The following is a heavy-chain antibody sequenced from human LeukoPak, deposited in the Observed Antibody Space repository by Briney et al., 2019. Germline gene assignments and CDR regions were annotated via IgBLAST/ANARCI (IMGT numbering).Heavy chain of an antibody. Sequence: GGSLRLSCAASGFTFRSYSMNGARDPPGKGLEVGSSISISSRYIYYADSVKGRLNISRDNAKSSLYLHMKSLRAEDTAVYYCARDPLHYDILVHHWFDPWGQGTLVTVSS. D-gene: IGHD3-9*01. J-gene: IGHJ5*02. V-gene: IGHV3-21*01. CDR1: GFTFRSYS. CDR3: ARDPLHYDILVHHWFDP. CDR2: ISISSRYI.